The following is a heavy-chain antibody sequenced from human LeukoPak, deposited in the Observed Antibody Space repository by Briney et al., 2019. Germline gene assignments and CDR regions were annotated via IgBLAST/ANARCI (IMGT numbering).Heavy chain of an antibody. CDR2: IYYSAST. CDR3: ASSTRITMVRGAVVLDY. Sequence: SETPSLTCTVSGGSISSYYWSWIRQPPGKGLEWIGYIYYSASTNYNPSLKSRVTISVDTSKNQFSLKLSSVTAADTAVYYCASSTRITMVRGAVVLDYWGQGTLVTVSS. J-gene: IGHJ4*02. V-gene: IGHV4-59*08. D-gene: IGHD3-10*01. CDR1: GGSISSYY.